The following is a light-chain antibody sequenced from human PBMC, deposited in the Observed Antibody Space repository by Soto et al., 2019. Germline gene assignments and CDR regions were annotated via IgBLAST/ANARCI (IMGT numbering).Light chain of an antibody. CDR1: QSVSSDY. CDR3: QQYGSSHRVT. J-gene: IGKJ5*01. Sequence: ETVLTQSPGTLSLSPGERATLSCRASQSVSSDYLVWYQQKPGQAPRLLMYGVSSRATGIPDRFTGSGSGTDFTLTISRVEPEDFAVYYCQQYGSSHRVTFGQGTRLEIK. CDR2: GVS. V-gene: IGKV3-20*01.